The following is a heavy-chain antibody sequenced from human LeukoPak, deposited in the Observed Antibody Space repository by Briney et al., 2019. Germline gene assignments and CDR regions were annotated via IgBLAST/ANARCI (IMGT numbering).Heavy chain of an antibody. J-gene: IGHJ4*02. Sequence: PSETLSLTCAVYVWSLSNYYLCWVRQPPGKGLEWIGEITHHGSTNYNPSLKSRVTILVDTSKSQFYLRLTSVAAADTAVYYCAPIFGDYSDFDSWGQGTLVTVSS. D-gene: IGHD4-17*01. CDR2: ITHHGST. CDR3: APIFGDYSDFDS. V-gene: IGHV4-34*01. CDR1: VWSLSNYY.